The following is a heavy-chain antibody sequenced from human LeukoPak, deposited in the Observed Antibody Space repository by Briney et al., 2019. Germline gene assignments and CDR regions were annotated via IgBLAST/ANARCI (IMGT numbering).Heavy chain of an antibody. J-gene: IGHJ5*02. CDR1: GGSFSGYY. CDR2: IKHSGST. D-gene: IGHD6-13*01. CDR3: ARGVIAAGTSP. V-gene: IGHV4-34*01. Sequence: SETLSLTCAVYGGSFSGYYWSWIRQPPGKGLEWIGEIKHSGSTNYNPSLKSRVTISVDTSKNQFSLKLSSVTAAGTAVYYCARGVIAAGTSPWGQGTLVTVSS.